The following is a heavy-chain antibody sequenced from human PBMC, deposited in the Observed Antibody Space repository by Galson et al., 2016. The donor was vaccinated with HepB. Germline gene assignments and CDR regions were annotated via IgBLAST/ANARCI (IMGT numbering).Heavy chain of an antibody. V-gene: IGHV3-30-3*01. CDR2: ISYDGNNK. CDR1: EFTFSSSA. CDR3: AGTHEGLLWFPFDP. J-gene: IGHJ5*02. Sequence: SLRLSCAASEFTFSSSAMHWVRQAPGKGLEWVAVISYDGNNKYYADSVKGRFTISRDNSKNTLYLQMNSLRAEDTAVYYCAGTHEGLLWFPFDPWGQGTLVTVSS. D-gene: IGHD3-10*01.